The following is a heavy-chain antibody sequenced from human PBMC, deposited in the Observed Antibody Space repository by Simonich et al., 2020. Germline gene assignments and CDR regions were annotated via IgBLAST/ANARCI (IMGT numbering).Heavy chain of an antibody. J-gene: IGHJ6*04. CDR2: ICYDGRNK. CDR3: ARDRCTNGVCLDV. V-gene: IGHV3-33*01. D-gene: IGHD2-8*01. CDR1: GFTFSSYG. Sequence: QVQLVESGGGVVQPGRSLRLSCAASGFTFSSYGMHWVRQAPGKGVEWVAVICYDGRNKYYADSVKCRFTISRDNSKTTLYLQMNSLRAEDTAVYYCARDRCTNGVCLDVWGKGTTVTVSS.